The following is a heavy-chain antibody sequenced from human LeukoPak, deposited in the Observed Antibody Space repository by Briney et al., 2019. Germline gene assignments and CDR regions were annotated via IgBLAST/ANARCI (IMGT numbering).Heavy chain of an antibody. CDR1: GFTFSSYS. J-gene: IGHJ3*02. Sequence: GGSLRLSCAASGFTFSSYSMSWVRQAPGKGLEWVSHISTSSGTIYYADSVKSRFTISRDNAKNSLYLQMNSLRDEDTAVYYCARVLRGAFDIWGQGTMVTVSS. CDR3: ARVLRGAFDI. D-gene: IGHD3-10*01. CDR2: ISTSSGTI. V-gene: IGHV3-48*02.